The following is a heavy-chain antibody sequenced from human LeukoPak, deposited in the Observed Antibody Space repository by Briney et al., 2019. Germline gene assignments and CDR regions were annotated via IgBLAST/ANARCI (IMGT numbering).Heavy chain of an antibody. CDR2: ISSSSSYI. V-gene: IGHV3-21*01. CDR1: GFTFSSYS. Sequence: PGGSLRLSCAASGFTFSSYSMNWVRQAPGKGLEWVSSISSSSSYIYYADSVKGRFTISRDNAKNSLYLQMNSLRAEDTAVYYCARDVASAYYYGSGSYAWFDSWGQGTLVTVSS. CDR3: ARDVASAYYYGSGSYAWFDS. J-gene: IGHJ5*01. D-gene: IGHD3-10*01.